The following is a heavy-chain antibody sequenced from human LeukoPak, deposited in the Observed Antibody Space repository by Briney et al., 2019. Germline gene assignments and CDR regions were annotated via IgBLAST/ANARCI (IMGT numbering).Heavy chain of an antibody. CDR2: IYHSGST. CDR3: ARVITRKNTLRFLEWFDP. J-gene: IGHJ5*02. CDR1: GYSISSGYY. V-gene: IGHV4-38-2*02. D-gene: IGHD3-3*01. Sequence: SETLSLTCTVSGYSISSGYYWGWIRQPPGKGLEWIGSIYHSGSTYSNPSLKSRVTISVDTSKNQFSLKLSSVTAADTAVYYCARVITRKNTLRFLEWFDPWGQGTLVTVSS.